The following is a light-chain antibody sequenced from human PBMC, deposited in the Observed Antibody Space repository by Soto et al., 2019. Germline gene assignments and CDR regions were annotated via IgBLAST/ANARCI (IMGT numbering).Light chain of an antibody. J-gene: IGKJ1*01. CDR1: QSVSSSY. V-gene: IGKV3-20*01. CDR2: GAS. Sequence: EIVLTQSPGTLSLSPGERATLSCRASQSVSSSYLAWYQQKPGQAPRLLIYGASSRATGIPDRFSGSGSGKDFTLNIRRLEPEDFAVYYCQQYGSSPPWTFGQGTKVDIK. CDR3: QQYGSSPPWT.